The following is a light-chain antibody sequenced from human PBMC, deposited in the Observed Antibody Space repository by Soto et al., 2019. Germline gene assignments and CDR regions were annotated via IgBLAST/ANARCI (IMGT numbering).Light chain of an antibody. V-gene: IGLV2-8*01. Sequence: QSVLTQPPSASGSPGQSVTISCTGTKNDIGVYDFVSWYQHHPGKAPQLIIYEVVQRPSGVPDRFPGSKSGNTASLTVSGLQAADEADYFCKSYAGSNTYVFGSGTKVTVL. CDR1: KNDIGVYDF. CDR2: EVV. J-gene: IGLJ1*01. CDR3: KSYAGSNTYV.